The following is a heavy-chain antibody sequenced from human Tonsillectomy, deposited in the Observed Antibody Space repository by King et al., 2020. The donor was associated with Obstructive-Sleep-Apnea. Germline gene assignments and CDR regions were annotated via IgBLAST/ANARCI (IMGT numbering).Heavy chain of an antibody. Sequence: QLVQSGAEVKKPGASVKVSCKAFGYTFTSYYMHWVRQAPGQGLEWMGIINSSGGSTSYAQKFQGRVTMTRDTSTSTVYMELSSLRSEDTAVYYCSMDDSGYSYGLFDYWGQGTLVTVSS. V-gene: IGHV1-46*01. CDR1: GYTFTSYY. J-gene: IGHJ4*02. CDR2: INSSGGST. D-gene: IGHD5-18*01. CDR3: SMDDSGYSYGLFDY.